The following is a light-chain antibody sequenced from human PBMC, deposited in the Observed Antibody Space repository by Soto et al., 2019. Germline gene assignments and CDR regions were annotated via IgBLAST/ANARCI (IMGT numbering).Light chain of an antibody. V-gene: IGLV1-51*01. CDR2: DNN. CDR1: SSNIGNNS. CDR3: GTWDSSLSVLYV. Sequence: QTVVTQPPSVSAAPGQKVTISCSGSSSNIGNNSVSWYQQLPGTAPKLLIYDNNKRPSGIPDRFSGSKSGTSATLGITGLQTGDEADYYCGTWDSSLSVLYVFGTGTKLTVL. J-gene: IGLJ1*01.